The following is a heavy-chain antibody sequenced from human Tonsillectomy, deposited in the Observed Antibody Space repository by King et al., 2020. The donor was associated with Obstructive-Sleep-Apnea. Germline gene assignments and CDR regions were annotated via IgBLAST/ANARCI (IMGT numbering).Heavy chain of an antibody. CDR2: RYTDGSSA. D-gene: IGHD2-21*01. CDR1: GFTPSYYY. Sequence: VQLVESGGGLVQPGGSLRLSCAASGFTPSYYYINWFRQLPGKGRGCVSRRYTDGSSATYADSVKGRLTTSRDNSINMVFLHMDTLTVEDTAVYYCTRGSYYYDSWGQGTLVTVSS. V-gene: IGHV3-74*01. J-gene: IGHJ4*02. CDR3: TRGSYYYDS.